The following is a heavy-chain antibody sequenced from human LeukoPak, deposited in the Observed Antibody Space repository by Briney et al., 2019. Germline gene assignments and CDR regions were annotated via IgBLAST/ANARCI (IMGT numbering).Heavy chain of an antibody. CDR1: GYTFTGYY. J-gene: IGHJ5*02. D-gene: IGHD6-13*01. CDR3: AREIGSSWYENWFDP. V-gene: IGHV1-2*02. Sequence: ASEKVSCKSSGYTFTGYYMHWVRQAPGQGLEWVGWINPNSGGTNYAQKFQGRVTMTRATSISTAYMELSRLRSDDTAVYYCAREIGSSWYENWFDPWGQGTLVTVSS. CDR2: INPNSGGT.